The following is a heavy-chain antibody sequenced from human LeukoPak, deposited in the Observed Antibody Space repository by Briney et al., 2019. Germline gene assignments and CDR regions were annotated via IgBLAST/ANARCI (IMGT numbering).Heavy chain of an antibody. CDR2: ISGSGDKT. CDR1: GFSLSTYA. Sequence: GSLRLSCAASGFSLSTYALSWVRQAPGGGLEWVAAISGSGDKTYHADSVKGRFTISKDNSEHRLSPQMDSLRAEDTAVYFCAKDTTAWWYHRAYMNVWGKGTTVTVSS. J-gene: IGHJ6*03. D-gene: IGHD2-15*01. CDR3: AKDTTAWWYHRAYMNV. V-gene: IGHV3-23*01.